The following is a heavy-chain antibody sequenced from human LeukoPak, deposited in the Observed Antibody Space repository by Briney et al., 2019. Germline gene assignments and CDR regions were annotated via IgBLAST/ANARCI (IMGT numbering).Heavy chain of an antibody. CDR1: GFTFSSYE. Sequence: GGSLRLSCAASGFTFSSYEMNWVRRAPGKGLEWVSYISTSSSTMYYADSVKGRFTISRDNARNSLYLQMNSLRAEDTAVYYCARDREKQQLPQFFYYYYMDVWGKGTTVTVSS. CDR2: ISTSSSTM. D-gene: IGHD6-13*01. J-gene: IGHJ6*03. V-gene: IGHV3-48*03. CDR3: ARDREKQQLPQFFYYYYMDV.